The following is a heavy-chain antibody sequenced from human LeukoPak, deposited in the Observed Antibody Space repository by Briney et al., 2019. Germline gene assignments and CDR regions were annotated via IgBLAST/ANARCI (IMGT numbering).Heavy chain of an antibody. V-gene: IGHV3-21*01. J-gene: IGHJ4*02. Sequence: GGSLRLSCAASGFTFSSYSMSWVRQAPGKGLEWVSSISSSSSYIYYADSVKGRFTISRDNAKNSLYLQMNSLRAEDTAVYYCARDVGKNYYDILTGSHDWGQGTLVTVSS. D-gene: IGHD3-9*01. CDR3: ARDVGKNYYDILTGSHD. CDR2: ISSSSSYI. CDR1: GFTFSSYS.